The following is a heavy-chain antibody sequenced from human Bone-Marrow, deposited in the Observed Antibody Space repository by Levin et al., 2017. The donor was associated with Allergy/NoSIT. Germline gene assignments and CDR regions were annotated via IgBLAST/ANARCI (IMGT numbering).Heavy chain of an antibody. CDR2: ISYDGSRE. CDR1: GFHLNIYS. V-gene: IGHV3-30-3*02. D-gene: IGHD3-22*01. Sequence: LPGGSLRLSCVVSGFHLNIYSMDWFRQTPAKGLEWVSRISYDGSREYYADSVRDRFTASRDNSGSTVFLQMNNLRPEDTAIYFCATGDPYYYDRHLKTREDYWGQGTLVTVSS. CDR3: ATGDPYYYDRHLKTREDY. J-gene: IGHJ4*02.